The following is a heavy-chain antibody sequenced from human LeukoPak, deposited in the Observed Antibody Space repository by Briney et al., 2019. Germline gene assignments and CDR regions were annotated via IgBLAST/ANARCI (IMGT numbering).Heavy chain of an antibody. D-gene: IGHD3-10*01. CDR2: ISAYNGNT. CDR3: ARHTMVRGVTPGNWFDP. V-gene: IGHV1-18*01. CDR1: GYTFTSYG. Sequence: ASVKVSCKASGYTFTSYGISWVRQAPGQGLERMGWISAYNGNTNYAQKLQGRVTMTTDTSTSTAYMELRSLRSDDTAVYYCARHTMVRGVTPGNWFDPWGQGTLVTVSS. J-gene: IGHJ5*02.